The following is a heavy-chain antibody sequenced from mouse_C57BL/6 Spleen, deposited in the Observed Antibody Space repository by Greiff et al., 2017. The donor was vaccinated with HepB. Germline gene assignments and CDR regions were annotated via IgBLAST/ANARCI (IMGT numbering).Heavy chain of an antibody. Sequence: EVQLQQSGPELVKPGASVKIPCKASGYTFTDYNMDWVKQSHGKSLEWIGDINPNNGGTIYTQKFKGKATLTVDKSSSTAYMELRSLTSEDTAVYYCALKGRDYFDYWGQGTTLTVSS. V-gene: IGHV1-18*01. CDR2: INPNNGGT. CDR3: ALKGRDYFDY. D-gene: IGHD1-3*01. CDR1: GYTFTDYN. J-gene: IGHJ2*01.